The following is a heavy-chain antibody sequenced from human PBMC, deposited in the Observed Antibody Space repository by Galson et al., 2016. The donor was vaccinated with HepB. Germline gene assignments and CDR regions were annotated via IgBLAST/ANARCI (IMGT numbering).Heavy chain of an antibody. J-gene: IGHJ4*02. D-gene: IGHD2-15*01. CDR3: ARGYCGGGTCHLETFQSPPDY. CDR2: FYYTGNT. V-gene: IGHV4-39*07. CDR1: GASINNNYFY. Sequence: SETLSLTCSVSGASINNNYFYWGWFRQPPGKGPEWIGSFYYTGNTYYNPPPKSRATISVDTSKNHFSLEVESVTAADTAVYYCARGYCGGGTCHLETFQSPPDYWGQGTLVTVSS.